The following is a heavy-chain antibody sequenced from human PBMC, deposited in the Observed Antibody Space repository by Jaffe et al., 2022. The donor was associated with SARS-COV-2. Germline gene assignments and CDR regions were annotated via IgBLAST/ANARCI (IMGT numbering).Heavy chain of an antibody. V-gene: IGHV3-23*01. D-gene: IGHD6-19*01. CDR1: GFTFTSYA. CDR3: AKVEKNGRWLVPDCFDS. J-gene: IGHJ4*02. CDR2: ISGSGGST. Sequence: EVLLLESGGGLLQPGGSLRLSCAASGFTFTSYAMHWARQAPGKGLEWVSGISGSGGSTDYADSVKGRFTSSRDNSKNTLYLQMNSLRAEDTAVYYCAKVEKNGRWLVPDCFDSWGQGTLVTVSS.